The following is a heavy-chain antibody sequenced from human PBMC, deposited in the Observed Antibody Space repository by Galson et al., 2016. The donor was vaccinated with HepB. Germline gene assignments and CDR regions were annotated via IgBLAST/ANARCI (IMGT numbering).Heavy chain of an antibody. CDR3: ASACSSTTCYGDFDY. CDR1: GFNFNIYD. J-gene: IGHJ4*02. CDR2: IWYDGGKK. D-gene: IGHD2-2*01. V-gene: IGHV3-33*08. Sequence: SLRLSCAASGFNFNIYDMTWVRQAPGKGLEWVAVIWYDGGKKYYADSVKGRFAISRDNSKNTLYLQMNSLRAEDTAVYYCASACSSTTCYGDFDYWGQGTLVTVSS.